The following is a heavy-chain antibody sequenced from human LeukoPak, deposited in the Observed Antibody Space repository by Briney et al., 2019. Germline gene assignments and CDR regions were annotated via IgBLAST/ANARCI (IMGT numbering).Heavy chain of an antibody. CDR2: IYYSVST. CDR3: ARPRAYSYGYLDY. V-gene: IGHV4-39*01. CDR1: GGSISSSSSNY. D-gene: IGHD5-18*01. J-gene: IGHJ4*02. Sequence: PSETLSLXCTVSGGSISSSSSNYWGWIRQPPGKGLEWIGSIYYSVSTYYNPSLKSRVTISVDTSKNQFSLKLSSVTAADTAVYYCARPRAYSYGYLDYWGQGILVTVSS.